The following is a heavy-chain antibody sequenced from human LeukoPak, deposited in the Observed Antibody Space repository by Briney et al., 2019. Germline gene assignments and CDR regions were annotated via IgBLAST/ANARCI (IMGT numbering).Heavy chain of an antibody. CDR1: GFTLSNYG. CDR2: MSSDGIKK. V-gene: IGHV3-30*03. Sequence: GGSLRLSCAASGFTLSNYGIHWVRQAPGKGLEWVAIMSSDGIKKYYADSLKGRFTISRDKSKNTLYLDMNSLRAEDTAVYYCVAEITLVRGLYNDFWGQGTLVTVSS. D-gene: IGHD3-10*01. CDR3: VAEITLVRGLYNDF. J-gene: IGHJ4*02.